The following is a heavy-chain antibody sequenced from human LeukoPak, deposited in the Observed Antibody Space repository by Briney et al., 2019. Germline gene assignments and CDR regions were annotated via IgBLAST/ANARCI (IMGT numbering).Heavy chain of an antibody. Sequence: GESLKISCKGSGYRFKEYWIGWVRQMPGKGLEWMGIIYPDDSDIRYSPSFQGQVTISADRSISIAYLQWSSLKASDTAMYCCARQTMGVRGGEWDYWGQGTLVTVSS. CDR1: GYRFKEYW. V-gene: IGHV5-51*01. CDR2: IYPDDSDI. CDR3: ARQTMGVRGGEWDY. J-gene: IGHJ4*02. D-gene: IGHD3-10*01.